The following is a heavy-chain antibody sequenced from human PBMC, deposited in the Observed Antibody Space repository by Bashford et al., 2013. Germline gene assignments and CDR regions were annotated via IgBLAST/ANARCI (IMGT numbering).Heavy chain of an antibody. J-gene: IGHJ4*02. D-gene: IGHD4-17*01. CDR3: AKGLRHPTVTTHFDY. CDR2: ISGSGGGT. Sequence: VDSGGSLRLSCAASGFAFSSYAMSWVRQAPGKGLEWVSSISGSGGGTYYADSVKGQFTISRDNFKNTVYLQMNSLRAEDTAVYYCAKGLRHPTVTTHFDYWGQGTLVTVSS. V-gene: IGHV3-23*01. CDR1: GFAFSSYA.